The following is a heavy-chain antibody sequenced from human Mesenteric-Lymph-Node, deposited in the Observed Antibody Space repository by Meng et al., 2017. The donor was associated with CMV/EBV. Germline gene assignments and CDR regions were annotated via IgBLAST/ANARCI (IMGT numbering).Heavy chain of an antibody. CDR1: GFTFSNCW. CDR3: ARDGDRHNWNFNY. J-gene: IGHJ4*02. D-gene: IGHD1-20*01. Sequence: GESLKISCAASGFTFSNCWMSWVRQAPGKGLEWVANIKEDGSQKYLADSVKGRFTISRDNAKNSLYLQMNSLRAEDTAVYYCARDGDRHNWNFNYWGQGTLVTVSS. CDR2: IKEDGSQK. V-gene: IGHV3-7*01.